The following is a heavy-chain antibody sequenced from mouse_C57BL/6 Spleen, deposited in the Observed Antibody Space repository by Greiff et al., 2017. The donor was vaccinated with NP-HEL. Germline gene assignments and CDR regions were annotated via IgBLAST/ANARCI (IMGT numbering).Heavy chain of an antibody. Sequence: QVQLKESGAELVKPGASVKISCKASGYAFSSYWMNWVKQRPGKGLEWIGQIYPGDGDTNYNGKFKGKATLTADKSSSTAHMQLSSLTSEDSAVYFCARKVKLAYYFDYWGQGTTLTVSS. J-gene: IGHJ2*01. CDR3: ARKVKLAYYFDY. V-gene: IGHV1-80*01. CDR1: GYAFSSYW. CDR2: IYPGDGDT. D-gene: IGHD4-1*01.